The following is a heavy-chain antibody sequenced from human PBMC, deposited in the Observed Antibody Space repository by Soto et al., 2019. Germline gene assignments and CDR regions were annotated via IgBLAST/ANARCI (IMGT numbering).Heavy chain of an antibody. CDR2: IYYSGTT. D-gene: IGHD3-10*01. CDR3: AREVLDYYGSASLNYGMDV. V-gene: IGHV4-31*03. Sequence: PSETLSLTCTVSGGSVSSGGYYWSWIRQHPGKGLEWIGYIYYSGTTYYNPSLKSRVTISVDTSKSQFSLKLNSVTAADTAVYYCAREVLDYYGSASLNYGMDVWGQGTTVS. CDR1: GGSVSSGGYY. J-gene: IGHJ6*02.